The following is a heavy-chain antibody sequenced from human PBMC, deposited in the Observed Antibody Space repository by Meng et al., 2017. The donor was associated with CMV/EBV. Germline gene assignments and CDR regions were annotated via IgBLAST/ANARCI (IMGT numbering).Heavy chain of an antibody. CDR3: AKPIVVVPAAIESGFDY. Sequence: GESLKISCAASGFTFSSYAMSWVRQAPGKGLEWVSAISGSGGSTYYADSVKGRFTISRDNSKNTLYLQMNSLRAEDTAVYYCAKPIVVVPAAIESGFDYWGQGTLVTVPQ. CDR1: GFTFSSYA. D-gene: IGHD2-2*01. V-gene: IGHV3-23*01. CDR2: ISGSGGST. J-gene: IGHJ4*02.